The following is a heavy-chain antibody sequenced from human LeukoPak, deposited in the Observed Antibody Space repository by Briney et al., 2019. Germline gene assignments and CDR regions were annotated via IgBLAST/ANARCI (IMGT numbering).Heavy chain of an antibody. Sequence: PILGIANYAQKFQGRVTITADKSTSTAYMELSSLRSEDTAVYYCASTSYYYDSSGYYGIDYWGQGTLVTVSS. J-gene: IGHJ4*02. V-gene: IGHV1-69*02. D-gene: IGHD3-22*01. CDR3: ASTSYYYDSSGYYGIDY. CDR2: PILGIA.